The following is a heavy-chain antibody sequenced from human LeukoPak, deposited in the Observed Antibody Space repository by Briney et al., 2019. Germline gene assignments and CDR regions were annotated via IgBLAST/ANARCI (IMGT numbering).Heavy chain of an antibody. Sequence: PGGSLRLSCAASGFTFNQYGLIWVRQAPGKGLEWVSGISSSGRSTYSADSVKGRFTISRDNSKNTLYLQMNSLRVEDTAVYYCAKVRLKVSVVGHRGFDYWGQGALVTVSS. J-gene: IGHJ4*02. CDR3: AKVRLKVSVVGHRGFDY. V-gene: IGHV3-23*01. D-gene: IGHD1-26*01. CDR2: ISSSGRST. CDR1: GFTFNQYG.